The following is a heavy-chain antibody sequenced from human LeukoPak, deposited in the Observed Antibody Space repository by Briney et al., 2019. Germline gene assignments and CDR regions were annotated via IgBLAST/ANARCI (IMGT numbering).Heavy chain of an antibody. CDR1: GGTFSSYA. D-gene: IGHD2-2*02. J-gene: IGHJ4*02. Sequence: SVKVSCKASGGTFSSYAISWVRQAPGQGLEWMGRIIPNLGTANYAQKFQGRVTITTDESTSTAYMELSSLRSEDTAVYYCALAVAAIPMYYFDYWGQGTLVTVSS. V-gene: IGHV1-69*11. CDR2: IIPNLGTA. CDR3: ALAVAAIPMYYFDY.